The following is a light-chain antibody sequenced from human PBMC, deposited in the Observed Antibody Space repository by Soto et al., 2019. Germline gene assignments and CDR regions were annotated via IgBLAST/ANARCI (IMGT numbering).Light chain of an antibody. CDR2: DVS. Sequence: QSALTQPRSVSGSPGQSVTISCTGTSSDVGGYNYVSWYQQFPGKAPKLIIYDVSKRPSGVPDRFSGSKSGNTASLTISGLQAEDEADYYCSSYTSINTGVFGGGTKLTVL. CDR1: SSDVGGYNY. CDR3: SSYTSINTGV. J-gene: IGLJ2*01. V-gene: IGLV2-11*01.